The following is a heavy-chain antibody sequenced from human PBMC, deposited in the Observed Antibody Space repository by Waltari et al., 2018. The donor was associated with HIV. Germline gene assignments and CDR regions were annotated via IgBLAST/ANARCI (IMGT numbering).Heavy chain of an antibody. Sequence: EVHLVESGGGLVQPGRSLRLSCTPSGFTFRESAMSWVRQAPGTGREWVGFIRSEDYGGTTEYAASVKGRFAISRDDAKSIAYLQMNSLKTEDTGVYYCSREKYCSGGSCSVDYWGQGILVTVSS. D-gene: IGHD2-15*01. CDR2: IRSEDYGGTT. J-gene: IGHJ4*02. CDR1: GFTFRESA. V-gene: IGHV3-49*04. CDR3: SREKYCSGGSCSVDY.